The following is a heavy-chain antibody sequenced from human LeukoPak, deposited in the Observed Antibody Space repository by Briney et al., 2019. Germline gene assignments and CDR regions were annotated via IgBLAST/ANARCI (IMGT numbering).Heavy chain of an antibody. D-gene: IGHD2-21*02. Sequence: SVKVSCKASGGTFSSYAISWVRQAPGQGLEWMGRIIPILGIANYAQKFQGRVTITADKSTSTAYMELSSPRSEDTAVYYCARDSNYCGGDCYSGGYWGQGTLVTVSS. CDR1: GGTFSSYA. J-gene: IGHJ4*02. CDR2: IIPILGIA. CDR3: ARDSNYCGGDCYSGGY. V-gene: IGHV1-69*04.